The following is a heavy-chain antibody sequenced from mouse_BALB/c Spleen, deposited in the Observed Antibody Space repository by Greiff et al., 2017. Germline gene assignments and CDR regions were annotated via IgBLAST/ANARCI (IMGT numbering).Heavy chain of an antibody. CDR3: ARDYYHYAMDY. CDR2: IFPGTGTT. Sequence: QVQLQQSGAELVKPGASVKLSCKTSGYTFTSYWIQWVKQRPGQGLGWIGEIFPGTGTTYYNEKFKGKATLTIDTSSSTAYMQLSSLTSEDSAVYFCARDYYHYAMDYWGQGTSVTVSS. V-gene: IGHV1S132*01. CDR1: GYTFTSYW. D-gene: IGHD2-1*01. J-gene: IGHJ4*01.